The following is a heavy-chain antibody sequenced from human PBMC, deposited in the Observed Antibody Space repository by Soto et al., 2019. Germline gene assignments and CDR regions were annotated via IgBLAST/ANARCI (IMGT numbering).Heavy chain of an antibody. Sequence: EEQLLESGGGLVQPGGSLRLSCAASGFTFSDYAMSWVRQAPGKGLEWVSGLGGSNSDTHYAASVEGRFTVSRDNSKSTLFLQMNSLRFEDMAVHYCAKDKVDHNSVSDPFDIWGQGTLVTVSS. CDR2: LGGSNSDT. CDR3: AKDKVDHNSVSDPFDI. CDR1: GFTFSDYA. D-gene: IGHD2-15*01. V-gene: IGHV3-23*01. J-gene: IGHJ3*02.